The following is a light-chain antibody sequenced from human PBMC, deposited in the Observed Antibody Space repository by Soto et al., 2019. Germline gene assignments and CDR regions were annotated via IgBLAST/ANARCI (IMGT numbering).Light chain of an antibody. Sequence: DIVLTQSPATLSLSPGERATLSCRASQSVSRYLAWYQQKPGQAPRLLIYDASNRATGIPARFSGSGSGTDFTLTISSREPEDSAIYFCQQRSNWATFGGGTKVEIK. CDR3: QQRSNWAT. CDR2: DAS. J-gene: IGKJ4*01. CDR1: QSVSRY. V-gene: IGKV3-11*01.